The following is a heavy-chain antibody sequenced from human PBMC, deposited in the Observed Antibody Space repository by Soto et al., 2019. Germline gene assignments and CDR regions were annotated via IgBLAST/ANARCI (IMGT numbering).Heavy chain of an antibody. CDR2: ISGSGGST. CDR3: AKVLEYCSGGSGYGRGDAFDI. Sequence: GGSLRLSCAASGFTFSSYAMSWVRQAPGKGLEWVSAISGSGGSTYYADSVKGRFTISRDNSKNTRYLQMNSLRAEDTAVYYCAKVLEYCSGGSGYGRGDAFDIWGQGTMVTVSS. J-gene: IGHJ3*02. D-gene: IGHD2-15*01. CDR1: GFTFSSYA. V-gene: IGHV3-23*01.